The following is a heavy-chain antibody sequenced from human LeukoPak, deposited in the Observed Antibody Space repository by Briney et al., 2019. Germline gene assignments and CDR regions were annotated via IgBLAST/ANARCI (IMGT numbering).Heavy chain of an antibody. J-gene: IGHJ4*02. CDR3: ARVHIIPAIARPFDY. V-gene: IGHV4-34*01. D-gene: IGHD2-21*01. CDR1: GGSFSGYY. CDR2: INHSGST. Sequence: TETLSLTCAVYGGSFSGYYWSWIRQPPGKGLEWIGEINHSGSTNYNPSLKSRVTISVDTSKNQFSLKLSSVTAADTAVYYCARVHIIPAIARPFDYWGQGTLVTVSS.